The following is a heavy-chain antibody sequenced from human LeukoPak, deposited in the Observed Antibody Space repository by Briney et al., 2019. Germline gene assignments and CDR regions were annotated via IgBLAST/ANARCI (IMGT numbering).Heavy chain of an antibody. V-gene: IGHV7-4-1*02. Sequence: ASVKVSCKASGYTFTTYAMNRVRQAPGQGLEWMGWINTNTGNPTYAQGFTGRFVFSLDTSVSTAYLQISSLKAEDTAVYYCARDQSSSWTHYYYMDVWGKGTTVTVSS. J-gene: IGHJ6*03. D-gene: IGHD6-13*01. CDR1: GYTFTTYA. CDR2: INTNTGNP. CDR3: ARDQSSSWTHYYYMDV.